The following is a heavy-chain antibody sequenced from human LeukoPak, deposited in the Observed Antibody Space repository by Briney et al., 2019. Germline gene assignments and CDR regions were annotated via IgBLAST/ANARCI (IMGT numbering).Heavy chain of an antibody. CDR2: ISSSGSTI. V-gene: IGHV3-11*01. CDR3: ARGYDSSGYYNY. CDR1: GGSVSSSRYY. J-gene: IGHJ4*02. D-gene: IGHD3-22*01. Sequence: PSETLSLTCPVSGGSVSSSRYYMVWIRHAPGKGLEWVSYISSSGSTIYYADSVKGRLPLSRDNAKNSLYLQMNSPRAEDTAVDYCARGYDSSGYYNYWGQGTLVTVSS.